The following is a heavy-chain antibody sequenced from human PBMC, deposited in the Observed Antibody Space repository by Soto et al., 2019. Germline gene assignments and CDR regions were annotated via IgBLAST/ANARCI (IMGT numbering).Heavy chain of an antibody. CDR2: ISYDGSNK. Sequence: GGSLRLSCAASGFTFSSYGMHWVRQAPGKGLEWVAVISYDGSNKYYADSVKGRFTISRDNSKNTLYLQMNSLRAEDTAVYYCAKPRRGFVVVTATYYGMDVWGQGTTVTVSS. D-gene: IGHD2-21*02. V-gene: IGHV3-30*18. CDR1: GFTFSSYG. CDR3: AKPRRGFVVVTATYYGMDV. J-gene: IGHJ6*02.